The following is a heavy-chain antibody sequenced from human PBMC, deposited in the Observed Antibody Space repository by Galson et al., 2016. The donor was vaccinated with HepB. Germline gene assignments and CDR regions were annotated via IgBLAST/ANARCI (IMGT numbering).Heavy chain of an antibody. CDR3: AKDRRWNSGANAYGWFDS. J-gene: IGHJ5*01. V-gene: IGHV3-48*03. Sequence: SLRLSCAASGFALSGSGLNWVRQAPGKGLQWISYISSRVSPIYYADSVKGRFTISRDNSRSTLFLQMNSLRSEDAAIYFCAKDRRWNSGANAYGWFDSWGQGALVTVSS. CDR1: GFALSGSG. CDR2: ISSRVSPI. D-gene: IGHD4-17*01.